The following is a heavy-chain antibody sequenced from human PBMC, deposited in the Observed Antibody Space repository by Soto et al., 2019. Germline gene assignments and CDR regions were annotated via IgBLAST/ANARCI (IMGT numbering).Heavy chain of an antibody. D-gene: IGHD6-13*01. CDR2: IYYSGST. CDR1: GGSISSGGYY. J-gene: IGHJ5*02. Sequence: SETLSLTCTVSGGSISSGGYYWSWIRQHPGKGLEWIGYIYYSGSTYYNPSLKSRVTISADTSKNQFSLKLSSVTAADTVVYYCARAHSSSSNNWFDPWGQGTLVTVSS. CDR3: ARAHSSSSNNWFDP. V-gene: IGHV4-31*03.